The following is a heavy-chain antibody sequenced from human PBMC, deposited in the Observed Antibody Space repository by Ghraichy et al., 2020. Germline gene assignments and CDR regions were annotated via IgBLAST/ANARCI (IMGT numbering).Heavy chain of an antibody. CDR1: GFTFSRYS. J-gene: IGHJ4*02. Sequence: GGSLRLSCAASGFTFSRYSMNWVRQAPGKGLEWVSTISSSSTYIYYPDSVKGRFTISRDNAKNSLYLQINSLRADDTALYYCARDLSLSMPGRFDYWGQGTLVTVSS. D-gene: IGHD2-2*01. V-gene: IGHV3-21*01. CDR2: ISSSSTYI. CDR3: ARDLSLSMPGRFDY.